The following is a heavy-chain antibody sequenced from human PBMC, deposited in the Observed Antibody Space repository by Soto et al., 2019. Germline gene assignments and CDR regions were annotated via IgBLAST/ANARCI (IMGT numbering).Heavy chain of an antibody. J-gene: IGHJ6*02. V-gene: IGHV1-46*01. CDR1: GYTFTSYY. Sequence: EASVKVSCKASGYTFTSYYMHWVRQAPGQGLEWMGIINPSGGSTSYAQKFQGRVTMTRDTSTSTVYMELSSLRSEDTAVYYCARKYGDGYYYYGIDVWGQGTPVTVSS. D-gene: IGHD4-17*01. CDR3: ARKYGDGYYYYGIDV. CDR2: INPSGGST.